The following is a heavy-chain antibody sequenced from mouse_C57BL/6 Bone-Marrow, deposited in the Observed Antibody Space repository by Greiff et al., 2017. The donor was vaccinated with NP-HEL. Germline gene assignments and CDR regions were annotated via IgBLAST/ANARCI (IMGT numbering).Heavy chain of an antibody. CDR3: ARSGNYFYWYFDV. J-gene: IGHJ1*03. Sequence: VQLQQPGAELVMPGASVKLSCKASGYTFTSYWMHWVKQRPGQGLEWIGEIDPSDSYTNYNQKFKGESTLTVDKSSSTAYMQLSSLTSEDSAVYYCARSGNYFYWYFDVWGTGTTVTVSS. CDR2: IDPSDSYT. D-gene: IGHD2-1*01. V-gene: IGHV1-69*01. CDR1: GYTFTSYW.